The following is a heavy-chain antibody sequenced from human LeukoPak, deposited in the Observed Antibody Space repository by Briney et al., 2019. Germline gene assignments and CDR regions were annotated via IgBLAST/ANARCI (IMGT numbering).Heavy chain of an antibody. CDR1: GFTFSSYG. V-gene: IGHV3-30*02. D-gene: IGHD3-10*01. CDR2: IRYDGSNK. J-gene: IGHJ4*02. Sequence: GGSLRLPCAASGFTFSSYGMHWVRQAPGKGLEWVAFIRYDGSNKYYADSVKGRFTISRDNSKDTVYLQMNSLRAEDTAIYYCASSGSYYFPFDYWGQGILVTVSS. CDR3: ASSGSYYFPFDY.